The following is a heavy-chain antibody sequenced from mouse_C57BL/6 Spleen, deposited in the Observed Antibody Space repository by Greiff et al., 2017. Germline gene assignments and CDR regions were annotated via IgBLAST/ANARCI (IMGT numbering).Heavy chain of an antibody. CDR1: GYTFTDYN. V-gene: IGHV1-22*01. D-gene: IGHD1-1*01. CDR3: ARSVITTVVADY. J-gene: IGHJ2*01. Sequence: DVHLVESGPELVKPGASVKMSCKASGYTFTDYNMHWVKQSHGKSLEWIGYINPNNGGTSYNQKFKGKATLTVNKSSSTAYMELRSLTSEDSAVYYCARSVITTVVADYWGQGTTLTVSS. CDR2: INPNNGGT.